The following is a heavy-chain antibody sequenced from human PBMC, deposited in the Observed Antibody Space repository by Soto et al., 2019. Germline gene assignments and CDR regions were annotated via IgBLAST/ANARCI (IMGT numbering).Heavy chain of an antibody. J-gene: IGHJ4*02. Sequence: EVQLLESGGGLVQPGGSLRLSCAASRITFTSYAMSWVRQAPGKGLEWVSGISGTGVSTYYADSVKGRFTISRDNSKNTLYLQMNSLRADDTAVYYCAKERTVVVVAAADYWGQGTLVTVSS. CDR2: ISGTGVST. CDR3: AKERTVVVVAAADY. D-gene: IGHD2-15*01. V-gene: IGHV3-23*01. CDR1: RITFTSYA.